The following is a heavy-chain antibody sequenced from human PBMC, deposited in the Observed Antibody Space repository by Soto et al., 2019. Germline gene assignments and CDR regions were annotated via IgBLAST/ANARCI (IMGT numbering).Heavy chain of an antibody. CDR3: ARGGVAVSGLFFDY. CDR1: GGSFSSYD. V-gene: IGHV4-59*01. J-gene: IGHJ4*02. CDR2: IYYSGSS. Sequence: PLETLSLTCTVSGGSFSSYDWSWVRQPPGKGLEWIGYIYYSGSSNYNPSLKSRVTIAVATAQNRFSLKLSSVTVADTAVYYCARGGVAVSGLFFDYWGQGTLVNVSS. D-gene: IGHD6-19*01.